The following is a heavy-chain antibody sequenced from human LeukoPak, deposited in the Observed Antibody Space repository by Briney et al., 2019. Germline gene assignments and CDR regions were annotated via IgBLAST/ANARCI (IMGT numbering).Heavy chain of an antibody. CDR3: ARVMVTGDAFDI. Sequence: PGGSLRLSCAASGFTFSSYEMNWVRQAPGKGLEWVSYISSSGSTIYYADSVKGRFTISRDNAKNSLYLQMNSLRAEDTAVYYCARVMVTGDAFDIWGQGTMVTVSS. V-gene: IGHV3-48*03. D-gene: IGHD2-8*01. CDR2: ISSSGSTI. CDR1: GFTFSSYE. J-gene: IGHJ3*02.